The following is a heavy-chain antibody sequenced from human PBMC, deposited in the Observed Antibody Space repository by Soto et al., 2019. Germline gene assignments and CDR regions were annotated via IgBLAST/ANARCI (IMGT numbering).Heavy chain of an antibody. V-gene: IGHV3-33*01. Sequence: QVQLVESGGGGVQPGRSLRLSCAASGFTFSSYGMHWVRQAPGKGLEWVAGIWYDGSNKYYADSVKGRFTISRDNSKKTLYLQMNSLRAEDTAVYYCARDCAGYSSGLYQRGGFGYWGQGTLLTVSS. D-gene: IGHD6-19*01. J-gene: IGHJ4*02. CDR2: IWYDGSNK. CDR3: ARDCAGYSSGLYQRGGFGY. CDR1: GFTFSSYG.